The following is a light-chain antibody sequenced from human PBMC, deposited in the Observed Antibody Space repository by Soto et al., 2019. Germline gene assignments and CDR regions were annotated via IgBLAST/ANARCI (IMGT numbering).Light chain of an antibody. CDR1: QGIAPY. CDR3: QKYNSAPLT. CDR2: ATS. J-gene: IGKJ4*01. Sequence: DVQMTQSPSSLSAFVGDRVTITCRASQGIAPYLAWFQQRPGKVPKLLIYATSTLQSGVPSRFRGSGSGTDFTLTISSLQPEDVATYYCQKYNSAPLTFGGGTKVDI. V-gene: IGKV1-27*01.